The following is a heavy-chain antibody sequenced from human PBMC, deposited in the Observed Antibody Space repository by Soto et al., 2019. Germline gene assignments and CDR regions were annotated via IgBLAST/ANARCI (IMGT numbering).Heavy chain of an antibody. D-gene: IGHD6-13*01. CDR2: ISYDGSNK. CDR3: AKDDPYSSSWFSYYYYGMDV. J-gene: IGHJ6*02. CDR1: GFTFSSYV. Sequence: PGGSLRLSCAASGFTFSSYVMHWVRQAPGKGLEWVAVISYDGSNKYYADSVKGRFTISRDNSKNTLYLQMNSLRAEDTAVYYCAKDDPYSSSWFSYYYYGMDVWGQGTTVTVSS. V-gene: IGHV3-30*18.